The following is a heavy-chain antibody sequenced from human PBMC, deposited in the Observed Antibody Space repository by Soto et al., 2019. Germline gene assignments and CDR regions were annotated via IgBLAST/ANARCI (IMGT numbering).Heavy chain of an antibody. V-gene: IGHV3-30*18. Sequence: QVQLVESGGGVVQPGRSLRLSCAASGFTFSSYGMHWVRQAPGKGLEWVAVISYDGSNKYYADSVKGRFTISRDNSKNTLYLKMNMLRAEDTAVYYCAKDGETTVVTYYFDYWGQGTLVTVSS. D-gene: IGHD4-17*01. J-gene: IGHJ4*02. CDR2: ISYDGSNK. CDR3: AKDGETTVVTYYFDY. CDR1: GFTFSSYG.